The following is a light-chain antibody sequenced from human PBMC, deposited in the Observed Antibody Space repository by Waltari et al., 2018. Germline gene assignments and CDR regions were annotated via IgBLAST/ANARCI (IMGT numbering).Light chain of an antibody. Sequence: GRASQSLSNYLAWYQQKPGQAPRLLIYDTSNRATGIPARFSGSGFGTDFTLTISSLEPEDFAVYYCQQRRNWPLTFGGGTKVEIK. J-gene: IGKJ4*01. CDR3: QQRRNWPLT. CDR2: DTS. V-gene: IGKV3-11*01. CDR1: QSLSNY.